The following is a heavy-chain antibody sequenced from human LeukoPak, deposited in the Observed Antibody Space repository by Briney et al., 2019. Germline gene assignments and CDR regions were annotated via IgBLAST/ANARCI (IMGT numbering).Heavy chain of an antibody. Sequence: GSLRLSCAASGFTFSNYGMTWVRQAPGKGLEWVSGISGSGGSTYYADSVKGRFTISRDNSKNTLYLQMNSLRAEDTAVYYCAREGLLGTTGYYMDVWGKGTTVTVSS. CDR3: AREGLLGTTGYYMDV. D-gene: IGHD1-7*01. J-gene: IGHJ6*03. CDR1: GFTFSNYG. V-gene: IGHV3-23*01. CDR2: ISGSGGST.